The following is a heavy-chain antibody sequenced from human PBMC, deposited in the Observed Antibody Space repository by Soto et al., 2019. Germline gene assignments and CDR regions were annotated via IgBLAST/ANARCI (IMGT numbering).Heavy chain of an antibody. Sequence: QVQLVQSGVEVKKPGASVKVSCKASGYTFISHGISWVRQAPGLGLEWMGWISGKNGNTNYAQKLQGRVTLTTDTSTSTAYMELRILRSHDTSVYYCARVSSSIVVVPDYGMDVWGQGTTVTVSS. CDR2: ISGKNGNT. J-gene: IGHJ6*02. CDR3: ARVSSSIVVVPDYGMDV. D-gene: IGHD2-15*01. V-gene: IGHV1-18*04. CDR1: GYTFISHG.